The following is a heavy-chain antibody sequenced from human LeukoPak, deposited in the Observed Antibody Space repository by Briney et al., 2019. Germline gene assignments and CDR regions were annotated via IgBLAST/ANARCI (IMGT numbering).Heavy chain of an antibody. CDR2: IKPSGDNT. J-gene: IGHJ3*02. D-gene: IGHD5-24*01. CDR1: GYSFTSYN. Sequence: ASVKVSCKTSGYSFTSYNLHWVRQAPGQRLGWMGIIKPSGDNTNNAQKFKGRVTMTSDTSTSTVYVELSSLKSEDTAVYYCARIRDGYNDAYDIWGQGTMVTVTS. V-gene: IGHV1-46*01. CDR3: ARIRDGYNDAYDI.